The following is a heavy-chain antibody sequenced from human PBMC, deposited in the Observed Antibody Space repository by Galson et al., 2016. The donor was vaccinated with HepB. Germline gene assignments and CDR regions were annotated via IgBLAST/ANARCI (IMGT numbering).Heavy chain of an antibody. Sequence: QSGAEVKKPGETLKIACRDSGYRFTNIWIGWVRQVPGMGLEWMGIIYPGDSDTRYSPSFQGQVTISFDKSINTAYLQWRSLKTSDTAMYYCVRRERSYNFWADVCGQGTLVTVSS. D-gene: IGHD1-1*01. CDR3: VRRERSYNFWADV. J-gene: IGHJ4*02. CDR1: GYRFTNIW. V-gene: IGHV5-51*03. CDR2: IYPGDSDT.